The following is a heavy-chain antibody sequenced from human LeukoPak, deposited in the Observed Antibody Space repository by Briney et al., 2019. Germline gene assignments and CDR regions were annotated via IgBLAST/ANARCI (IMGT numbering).Heavy chain of an antibody. V-gene: IGHV4-34*01. CDR1: GGSFSVYY. J-gene: IGHJ4*02. Sequence: SETLSLTCAVYGGSFSVYYWSWIRQPPGKGLEWIGEINHSGSTNYNPSLKSRVTISVDTSKNQFSLKLSSVAAADTAVYYCARGSNGPLGWWGQGTLVTVSS. CDR3: ARGSNGPLGW. CDR2: INHSGST. D-gene: IGHD2-15*01.